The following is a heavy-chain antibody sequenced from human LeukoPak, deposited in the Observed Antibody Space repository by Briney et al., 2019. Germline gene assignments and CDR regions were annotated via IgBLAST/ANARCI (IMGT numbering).Heavy chain of an antibody. CDR1: GYTFTSYD. J-gene: IGHJ4*02. V-gene: IGHV1-8*01. Sequence: GASVKVSCKASGYTFTSYDINWVRQATGQGLEWMGWMNPNSGNTGYAQKFQGRVTMTRNTSISTAYMELSSLRSEDTAVYYCARGRRAVPGRRFDYWGQGTLVTVSS. CDR2: MNPNSGNT. D-gene: IGHD6-19*01. CDR3: ARGRRAVPGRRFDY.